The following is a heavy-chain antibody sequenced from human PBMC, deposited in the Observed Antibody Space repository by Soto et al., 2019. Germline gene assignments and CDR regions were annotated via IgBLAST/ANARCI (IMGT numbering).Heavy chain of an antibody. CDR1: GLNVDDFA. CDR2: ITWNSRVL. V-gene: IGHV3-9*01. Sequence: GGSLRLSCVGTGLNVDDFAMHWVRQAQGKGLEWFSGITWNSRVLAYADSVKGRFTISRDNARNSLYLQMDSLRDEDTALYYCAKGRYDFWSPYYFDSWGQGTLVTVSS. D-gene: IGHD3-3*01. CDR3: AKGRYDFWSPYYFDS. J-gene: IGHJ4*02.